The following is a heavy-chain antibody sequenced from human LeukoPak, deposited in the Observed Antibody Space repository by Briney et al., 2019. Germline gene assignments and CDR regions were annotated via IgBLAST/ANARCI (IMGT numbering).Heavy chain of an antibody. CDR3: ARAYLGGDY. J-gene: IGHJ4*02. Sequence: GGSLRLSCAASGFTFKSHTMNWVRQAPGKGLEWVSHISSSSSTIYSADSVKGRFTISRDNAKNSLYLQMDSLRDEDTAVYYCARAYLGGDYWGQGALVTVSS. V-gene: IGHV3-48*02. CDR1: GFTFKSHT. CDR2: ISSSSSTI. D-gene: IGHD3-16*01.